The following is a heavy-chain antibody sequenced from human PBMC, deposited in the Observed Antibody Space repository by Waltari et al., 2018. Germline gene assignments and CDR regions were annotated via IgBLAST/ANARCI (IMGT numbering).Heavy chain of an antibody. CDR1: GGSISSGDYY. D-gene: IGHD6-13*01. J-gene: IGHJ4*02. CDR2: IYYSGST. CDR3: ARADLAAGGGSY. V-gene: IGHV4-30-4*08. Sequence: QVQLQESGPGLVKPSQTLSLTCTVSGGSISSGDYYWSWIRQPPGKGLEWIGYIYYSGSTYYNPSLKSRVNISVDTSKSQFSLKLSSVTAADTAVYYCARADLAAGGGSYWGQGTLVTVSS.